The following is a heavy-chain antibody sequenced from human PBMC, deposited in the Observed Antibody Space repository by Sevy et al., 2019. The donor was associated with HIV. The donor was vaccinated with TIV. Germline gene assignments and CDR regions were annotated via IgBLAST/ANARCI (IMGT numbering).Heavy chain of an antibody. Sequence: GGSPRLSCAASGFTVSNTYMSWVRQAPGKGLEWVSVLYSGGSTYYADSVKGRFTISSDNSKTTLYLQMNSLRAEDTAVYYCARNLGPRGTFDIWGQGTMVTVSS. CDR3: ARNLGPRGTFDI. D-gene: IGHD3-16*01. CDR1: GFTVSNTY. V-gene: IGHV3-53*01. CDR2: LYSGGST. J-gene: IGHJ3*02.